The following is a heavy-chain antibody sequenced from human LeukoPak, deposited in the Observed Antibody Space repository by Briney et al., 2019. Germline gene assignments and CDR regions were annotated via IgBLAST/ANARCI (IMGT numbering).Heavy chain of an antibody. Sequence: SETLSLTCTVSGYSISSGYYWGWIRQPPGKGLEWIGSIYHSGSTYYNPSLKSRVTISVDTSKNQFSLKLSSVTAADTAVYYCARGSDYCGGDCYGYWGQGTLVTVSS. CDR2: IYHSGST. CDR1: GYSISSGYY. V-gene: IGHV4-38-2*02. D-gene: IGHD2-21*01. J-gene: IGHJ4*02. CDR3: ARGSDYCGGDCYGY.